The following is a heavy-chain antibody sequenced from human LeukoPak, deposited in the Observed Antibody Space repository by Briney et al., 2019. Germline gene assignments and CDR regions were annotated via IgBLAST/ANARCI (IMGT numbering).Heavy chain of an antibody. D-gene: IGHD3-22*01. CDR1: GGSISSYY. V-gene: IGHV4-59*01. CDR3: ARVITYYDSSGYYSYYYYYYYMDV. J-gene: IGHJ6*03. Sequence: KPSETLSLTCTVSGGSISSYYWSWIRQPPGKGLEWLGYIYYSGSTNYNPSLKSRVTISVDTSKNQFSLKLSSVTAADTAVYYCARVITYYDSSGYYSYYYYYYYMDVWGKGTTVTVSS. CDR2: IYYSGST.